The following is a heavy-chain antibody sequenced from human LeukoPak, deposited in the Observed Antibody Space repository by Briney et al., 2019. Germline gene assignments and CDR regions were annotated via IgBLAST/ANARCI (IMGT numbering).Heavy chain of an antibody. CDR2: IYSGGST. CDR1: GFSVSSIY. Sequence: GGSLRLSCTASGFSVSSIYMSWVRQAPGKGLEWVSVIYSGGSTYYADSVKGRFTISRDNSKNTLYLQTNSLRAEDTAVYYCAISAVAGTEVVADYWGQGTLVTVSS. CDR3: AISAVAGTEVVADY. V-gene: IGHV3-53*01. J-gene: IGHJ4*02. D-gene: IGHD6-19*01.